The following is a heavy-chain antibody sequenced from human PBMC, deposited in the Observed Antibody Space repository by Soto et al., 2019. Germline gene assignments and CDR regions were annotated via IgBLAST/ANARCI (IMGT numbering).Heavy chain of an antibody. J-gene: IGHJ6*02. CDR1: GFTFSSYW. V-gene: IGHV3-7*01. D-gene: IGHD6-13*01. CDR3: ARIAASGRGWAV. Sequence: EVQLVESGGGLVQPGGSLRLSCVDSGFTFSSYWMSWVRQAPVKGLEWVGNIKQDGSEKNYVDSVKGRFTISRDNAKNSMYLQMNSLRVEDTAVYYCARIAASGRGWAVWGQGTTVVVSS. CDR2: IKQDGSEK.